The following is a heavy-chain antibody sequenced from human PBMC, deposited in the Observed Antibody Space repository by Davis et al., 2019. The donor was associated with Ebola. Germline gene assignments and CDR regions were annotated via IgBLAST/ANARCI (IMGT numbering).Heavy chain of an antibody. V-gene: IGHV1-2*02. J-gene: IGHJ4*02. Sequence: ASVKVSCKASGYTFTGNYLHWVRQAPGQGLEWMGWINPNSGGTKYAQKFQGRVTITRDTSISTAYMELSSLRSDDTALYYSARGSPVTVTGFYYFEYWGQGTLVTVSS. CDR2: INPNSGGT. D-gene: IGHD4-17*01. CDR1: GYTFTGNY. CDR3: ARGSPVTVTGFYYFEY.